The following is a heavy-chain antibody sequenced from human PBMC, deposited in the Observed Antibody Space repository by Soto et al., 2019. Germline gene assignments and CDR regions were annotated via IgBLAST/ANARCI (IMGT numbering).Heavy chain of an antibody. D-gene: IGHD3-22*01. CDR1: GFTVSSYG. V-gene: IGHV3-30-3*01. Sequence: LRLSCAASGFTVSSYGLHWVRQAPGKGLEWLAFISYDGSDKFYADSVKGRSTISRDSSKNTLYLQMNSLRAEDTAVYYCARVLGGYPNFDFWVQGTLVTVSS. CDR2: ISYDGSDK. CDR3: ARVLGGYPNFDF. J-gene: IGHJ4*02.